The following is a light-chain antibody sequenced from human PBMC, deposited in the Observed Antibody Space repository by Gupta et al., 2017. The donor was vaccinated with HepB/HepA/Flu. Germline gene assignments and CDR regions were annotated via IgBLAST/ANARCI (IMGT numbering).Light chain of an antibody. J-gene: IGKJ4*01. CDR3: QQYGSSPLT. Sequence: ELVLTQSPGTLSLSPGERATLSCRASQSVNSRYLAWYHQKRGQAPRLLIFGASNRATGIPDRFSGSGSGTDFTLIISRLEPEDFAVYYCQQYGSSPLTFGGGTKVEIK. CDR2: GAS. V-gene: IGKV3-20*01. CDR1: QSVNSRY.